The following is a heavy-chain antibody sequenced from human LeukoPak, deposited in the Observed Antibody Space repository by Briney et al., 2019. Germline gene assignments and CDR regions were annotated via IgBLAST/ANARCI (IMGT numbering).Heavy chain of an antibody. CDR3: ARDFGYYGSGSRGFVFDP. J-gene: IGHJ5*02. CDR2: IYTSGST. CDR1: GGSISSGSYY. D-gene: IGHD3-10*01. Sequence: KSSQTLSLTCTVSGGSISSGSYYWSWIRQPAGKGLEWIGSIYTSGSTNYNPSLKSRVTISVDTSKNQFSLKLSSVTAADTAVYYCARDFGYYGSGSRGFVFDPWGQGTLVTVSS. V-gene: IGHV4-61*02.